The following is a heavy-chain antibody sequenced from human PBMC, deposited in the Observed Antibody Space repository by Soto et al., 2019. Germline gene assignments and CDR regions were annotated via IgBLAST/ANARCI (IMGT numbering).Heavy chain of an antibody. CDR3: ARDNSGWRAGGLDV. CDR1: GGSISRYH. D-gene: IGHD6-19*01. V-gene: IGHV4-59*01. CDR2: IYYSGST. Sequence: PSETLSLTCTVSGGSISRYHWSWIRQPPGKRLEWIGYIYYSGSTNYNPSLKSRVTISIDTSKNQFSLKLSSVTAADTAVYYCARDNSGWRAGGLDVWGQGTTVTVSS. J-gene: IGHJ6*02.